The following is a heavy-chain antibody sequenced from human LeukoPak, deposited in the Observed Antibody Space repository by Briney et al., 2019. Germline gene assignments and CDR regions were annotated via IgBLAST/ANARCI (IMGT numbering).Heavy chain of an antibody. V-gene: IGHV3-48*02. CDR1: GFTFSNYA. CDR3: VRDKVGGALDI. D-gene: IGHD2-2*01. J-gene: IGHJ3*02. Sequence: GGSLRLSCAASGFTFSNYAMNWVRQAPGEGLEWLSFLTSSSSTIYYADSVKGRFTVARDNAKNSLYLQMNSLRDEDTALYYCVRDKVGGALDIWGQGTMVTVSS. CDR2: LTSSSSTI.